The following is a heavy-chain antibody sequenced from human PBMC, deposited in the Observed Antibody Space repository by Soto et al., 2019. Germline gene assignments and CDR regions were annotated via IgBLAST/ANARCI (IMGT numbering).Heavy chain of an antibody. D-gene: IGHD3-3*01. Sequence: QVPLVQSGAEVKKPGASVKVSCKASGYTFTSYGISWVRQAPGQGLEWMGWISAYNGNTNYAQKLQGRVTMTTDTSTSTAYMELRSLRSDDTAVYYCAREESYDFWSGYYKGYFDYWGQGTLVTVSS. CDR3: AREESYDFWSGYYKGYFDY. V-gene: IGHV1-18*01. J-gene: IGHJ4*02. CDR1: GYTFTSYG. CDR2: ISAYNGNT.